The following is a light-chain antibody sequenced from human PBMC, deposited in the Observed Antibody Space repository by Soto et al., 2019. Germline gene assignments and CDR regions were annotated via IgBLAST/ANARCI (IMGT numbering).Light chain of an antibody. V-gene: IGLV1-40*01. CDR2: GNS. J-gene: IGLJ2*01. Sequence: QSVLTQPPSVSGAPGQRVTISCTGSSSNIGAGYDVHWYQQLPGTAPKLLICGNSNRPSGVPDRFSGSKSGTSASLAITGLQAEDEADYYCQSYDSSLSRVFGGGTKLTVL. CDR3: QSYDSSLSRV. CDR1: SSNIGAGYD.